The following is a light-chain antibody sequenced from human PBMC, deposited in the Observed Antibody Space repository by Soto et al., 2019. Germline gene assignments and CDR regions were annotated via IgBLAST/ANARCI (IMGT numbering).Light chain of an antibody. CDR3: QHYRTS. CDR2: GAS. V-gene: IGKV3-20*01. CDR1: QSVSSSY. Sequence: EIVLTQSPGTLSLSPGGRATLSCRASQSVSSSYLAWYQQKPGQAPRQLIYGASSRATGIPYRFSGSGSGTDFTLTITGREPEAFAVYYCQHYRTSFGGGTRVEIK. J-gene: IGKJ4*01.